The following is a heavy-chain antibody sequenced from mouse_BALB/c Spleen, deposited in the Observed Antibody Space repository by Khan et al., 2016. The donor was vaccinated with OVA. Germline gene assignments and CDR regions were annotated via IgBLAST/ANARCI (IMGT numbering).Heavy chain of an antibody. J-gene: IGHJ4*01. V-gene: IGHV1S132*01. CDR2: IYPGTGST. Sequence: QVQLKQSGDELVRPGASVKLSCKTSGYIFSSYWIHWVKQRSGQGLEWIAKIYPGTGSTNYNEKFTGKATLTADQSSSTAYMHLSSLKSEAAAVDVCARAGYETYAMDYAGQGTSVSVSS. CDR3: ARAGYETYAMDY. CDR1: GYIFSSYW. D-gene: IGHD2-2*01.